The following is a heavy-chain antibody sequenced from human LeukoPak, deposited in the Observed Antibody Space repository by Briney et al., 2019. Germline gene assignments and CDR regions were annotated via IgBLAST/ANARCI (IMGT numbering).Heavy chain of an antibody. J-gene: IGHJ3*02. CDR2: IRSKANSYAT. V-gene: IGHV3-73*01. CDR1: GFTFSGSA. Sequence: GGSLRLSCAAPGFTFSGSAMHWVRQASGKGLEWVGRIRSKANSYATAYAASVKGRFTISRDDSKNTAYLQMNSLKTEDTAVYYCTRQTEIRFLRGYNDAFDIWGQGTMVTVSS. D-gene: IGHD3-3*01. CDR3: TRQTEIRFLRGYNDAFDI.